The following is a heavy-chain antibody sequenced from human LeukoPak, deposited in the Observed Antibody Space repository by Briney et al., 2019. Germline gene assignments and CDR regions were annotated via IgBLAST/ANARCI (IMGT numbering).Heavy chain of an antibody. CDR2: ISAYNGNT. CDR1: GYTFTSYG. Sequence: ASVKVSCKASGYTFTSYGISWVRQAPGQGLEWMGWISAYNGNTNYAQKLQGRVTMTTDTSTSTAYMELRSLRSDDTAVYYCARGGGLLRMGYSSSSMEGKFDYWGQGTLVTVSS. CDR3: ARGGGLLRMGYSSSSMEGKFDY. J-gene: IGHJ4*02. V-gene: IGHV1-18*01. D-gene: IGHD6-13*01.